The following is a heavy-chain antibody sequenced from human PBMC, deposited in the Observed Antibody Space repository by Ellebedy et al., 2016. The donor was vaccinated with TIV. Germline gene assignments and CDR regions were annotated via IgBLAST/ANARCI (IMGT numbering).Heavy chain of an antibody. V-gene: IGHV3-74*01. CDR3: TRESFRCFDWDL. CDR1: GFTLSGYW. J-gene: IGHJ4*02. Sequence: GESLKISCAASGFTLSGYWMHWVRQVPRKGLMWVSRINTDGSSTSYADSVEGRFTITRDNAKKTLYLEMSSLRPEDTAVYYCTRESFRCFDWDLWGQGTLVTVSS. CDR2: INTDGSST. D-gene: IGHD3-9*01.